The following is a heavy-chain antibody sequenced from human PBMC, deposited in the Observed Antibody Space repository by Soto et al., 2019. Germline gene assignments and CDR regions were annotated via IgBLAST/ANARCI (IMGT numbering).Heavy chain of an antibody. CDR2: ISGSGGST. D-gene: IGHD1-26*01. CDR3: ARRGSGSDSDY. V-gene: IGHV3-23*01. Sequence: EVQLLESGGGLVQPGGSLRLSCAASGFTFSSYAMRWVRQAPVKGLEWVSAISGSGGSTYYADSVKGRFTISRDNSKNTLYLQMNSLRAEDTAVYYCARRGSGSDSDYGGQGTLVTVSS. CDR1: GFTFSSYA. J-gene: IGHJ4*02.